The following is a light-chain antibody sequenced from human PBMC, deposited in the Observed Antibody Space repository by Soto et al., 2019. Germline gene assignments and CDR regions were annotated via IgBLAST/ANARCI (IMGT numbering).Light chain of an antibody. CDR1: SSDVGS. V-gene: IGLV2-23*02. CDR3: SSYVRSSPIV. Sequence: QSALTQPASVSGSPGQSVTISCTGSSSDVGSVSWYQQHPGKGPKFMLYEVTKRPAGVSNRFSGSKSGNTAFLTISGLQPEDEADYYCSSYVRSSPIVFGGGTKLTVL. J-gene: IGLJ2*01. CDR2: EVT.